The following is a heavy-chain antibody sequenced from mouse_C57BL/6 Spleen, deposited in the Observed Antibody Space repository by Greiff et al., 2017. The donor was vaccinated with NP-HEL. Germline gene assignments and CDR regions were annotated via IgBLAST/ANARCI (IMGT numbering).Heavy chain of an antibody. V-gene: IGHV1-55*01. J-gene: IGHJ2*01. CDR2: IYPGSGST. Sequence: QVHVKQSGAELVKPGASVKMSCKASGYTFTSYWITWVKQRPGQGLEWIGDIYPGSGSTNYNEKFKSKATLTVDTSSSTAYMQLSSLTSEDSAVYYCARRGYGYHYFDYWGQGTTLTVSS. D-gene: IGHD2-2*01. CDR1: GYTFTSYW. CDR3: ARRGYGYHYFDY.